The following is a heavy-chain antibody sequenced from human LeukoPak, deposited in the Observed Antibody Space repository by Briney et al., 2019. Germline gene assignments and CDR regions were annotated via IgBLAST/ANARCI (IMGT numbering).Heavy chain of an antibody. V-gene: IGHV1-46*01. CDR3: ASDYEGTMVRGEYAFDI. Sequence: ASVKVSCKASGYTFTSYYMHWVRQAPGQGLEWMGIINPSGGSTSYAQKFQGRVTITRDMSTSTVYMELSSLRSEDTAVYYCASDYEGTMVRGEYAFDIWGQGTMVTVSS. CDR1: GYTFTSYY. CDR2: INPSGGST. J-gene: IGHJ3*02. D-gene: IGHD3-10*01.